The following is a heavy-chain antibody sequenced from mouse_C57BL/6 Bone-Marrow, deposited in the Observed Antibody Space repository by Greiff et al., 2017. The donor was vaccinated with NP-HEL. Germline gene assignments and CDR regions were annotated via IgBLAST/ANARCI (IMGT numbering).Heavy chain of an antibody. V-gene: IGHV5-4*01. CDR3: ARDRRVPTTYAMDY. Sequence: EVQVVESGGGLVKPGGSLKLSCAASGFTFSSYAMSWVRQTPEKRLEWVATISDGGSDTCYPDNVKGRFNISRDNAKNNLYLQMSKLKSEDTAMYYCARDRRVPTTYAMDYWGQGTSVTVSS. D-gene: IGHD2-10*01. CDR1: GFTFSSYA. J-gene: IGHJ4*01. CDR2: ISDGGSDT.